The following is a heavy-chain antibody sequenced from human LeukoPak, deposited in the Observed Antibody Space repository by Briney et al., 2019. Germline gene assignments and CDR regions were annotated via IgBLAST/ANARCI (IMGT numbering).Heavy chain of an antibody. CDR2: VDPENGET. J-gene: IGHJ4*02. D-gene: IGHD4-17*01. V-gene: IGHV1-69-2*01. CDR3: ATDDYGDYWARF. Sequence: ASVKVSCKASGYTFTDYYMHWVQQAPGKGLEWMGRVDPENGETIYAEKFQGRVAITADTSTDTAYMELTSLRSEDTAVYYCATDDYGDYWARFWGQGTLVTVSS. CDR1: GYTFTDYY.